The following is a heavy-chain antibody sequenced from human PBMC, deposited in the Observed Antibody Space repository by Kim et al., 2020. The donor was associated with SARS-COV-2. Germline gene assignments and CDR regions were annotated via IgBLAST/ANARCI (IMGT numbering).Heavy chain of an antibody. J-gene: IGHJ6*02. Sequence: SRVTISVDTSKNQFSLKLSSVTAADTAVYYCARDQDTGYSYGFLFDGMDVWGQGTTVTVSS. D-gene: IGHD5-18*01. CDR3: ARDQDTGYSYGFLFDGMDV. V-gene: IGHV4-31*02.